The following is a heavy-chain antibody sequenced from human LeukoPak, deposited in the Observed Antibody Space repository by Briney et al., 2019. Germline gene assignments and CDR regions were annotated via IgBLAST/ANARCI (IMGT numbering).Heavy chain of an antibody. V-gene: IGHV3-30*04. J-gene: IGHJ5*02. D-gene: IGHD3-10*01. CDR2: ISYDESNK. CDR3: AREGLDYGSGSYYTENWFDP. CDR1: GFTFSSYA. Sequence: PGGSLRLSCAASGFTFSSYAMHWVRQAPGKGLEWVAVISYDESNKYYADSVKGRFTISRDNSKNTLYLQMNSLRAEDTAVYYCAREGLDYGSGSYYTENWFDPWGQGTLVTVSS.